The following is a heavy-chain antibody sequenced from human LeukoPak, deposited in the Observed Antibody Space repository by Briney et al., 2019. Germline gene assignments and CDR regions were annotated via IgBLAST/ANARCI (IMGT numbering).Heavy chain of an antibody. CDR3: ARRGVAAAGEDADFDY. CDR1: GGSFSDYY. D-gene: IGHD6-13*01. J-gene: IGHJ4*02. CDR2: IYYSGST. V-gene: IGHV4-34*01. Sequence: SETLSLTCAVYGGSFSDYYWSWIRQPPGKGLEWIGSIYYSGSTYYNPSLKSRVTISVDTSKNQFSLKLSSVTAADTAVYYCARRGVAAAGEDADFDYWGQGTLVTVSS.